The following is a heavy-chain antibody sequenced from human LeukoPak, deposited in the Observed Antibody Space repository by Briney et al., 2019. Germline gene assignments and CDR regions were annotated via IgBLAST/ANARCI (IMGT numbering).Heavy chain of an antibody. D-gene: IGHD2-21*02. CDR1: GGSISSGGYY. CDR3: ARGSGGLLVYYYYYGMDV. CDR2: IYYSGST. Sequence: SETLSLTCTVSGGSISSGGYYWSWFRQHPGKGLEWIGYIYYSGSTYYNPSLKSRVTISVDTSKNQFSLKLSSVTAADTAVYYCARGSGGLLVYYYYYGMDVWGQGTTVTVSS. V-gene: IGHV4-31*03. J-gene: IGHJ6*02.